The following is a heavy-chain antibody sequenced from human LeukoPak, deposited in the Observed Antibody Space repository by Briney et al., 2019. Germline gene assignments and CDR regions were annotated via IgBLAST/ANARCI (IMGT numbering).Heavy chain of an antibody. CDR2: IYYTGTT. CDR1: GDSISSGGYY. V-gene: IGHV4-31*03. D-gene: IGHD2-2*01. J-gene: IGHJ4*02. CDR3: ARAQRFWAFDY. Sequence: SQTLSLTCTVSGDSISSGGYYWSWIRQHPGKGLEWIGCIYYTGTTYYNTSLKSRLTISVDTSENQISLKLSSVTAADTAVYYCARAQRFWAFDYWGQGTLVTVSS.